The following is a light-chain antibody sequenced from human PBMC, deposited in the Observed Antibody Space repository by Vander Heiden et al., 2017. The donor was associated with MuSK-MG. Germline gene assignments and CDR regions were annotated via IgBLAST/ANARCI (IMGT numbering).Light chain of an antibody. J-gene: IGKJ2*01. CDR2: GAS. Sequence: NQMTQSPSSLSASVGDRVTITCRASQDIRSYLSWYQQRPGKAPKLLIYGASNLLSGVPSRFSGSGSGTDFTLTISSLQPDDFTTYYCHQNYDMPRTFGQGTKLQIK. V-gene: IGKV1-39*01. CDR1: QDIRSY. CDR3: HQNYDMPRT.